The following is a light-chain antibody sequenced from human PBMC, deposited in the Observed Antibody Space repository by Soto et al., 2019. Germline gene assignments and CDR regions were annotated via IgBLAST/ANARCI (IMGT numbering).Light chain of an antibody. CDR3: QQYKSWRT. Sequence: IVMTQSPATLSVSPGERATLSCRAGQSIDSKLAWYQQRPGQAPRLLIYAASTRATGIPARFSGSGSGTECTLTISGLQSEDFGVYYCQQYKSWRTFGQGTNGDIK. CDR2: AAS. V-gene: IGKV3-15*01. J-gene: IGKJ1*01. CDR1: QSIDSK.